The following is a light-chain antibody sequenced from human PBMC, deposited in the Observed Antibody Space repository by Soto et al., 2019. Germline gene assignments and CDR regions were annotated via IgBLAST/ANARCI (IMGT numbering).Light chain of an antibody. CDR2: GAS. Sequence: EIVLTQSPGTLSLSPGERATLSCRASQSVSSSYLAWYQQKPGQAPRLLIYGASSRATGIPDRFSGSGSGTDFTLTISRLEPEDFAVYHCQQYARSPKTFGQGTKVEIK. CDR1: QSVSSSY. V-gene: IGKV3-20*01. J-gene: IGKJ1*01. CDR3: QQYARSPKT.